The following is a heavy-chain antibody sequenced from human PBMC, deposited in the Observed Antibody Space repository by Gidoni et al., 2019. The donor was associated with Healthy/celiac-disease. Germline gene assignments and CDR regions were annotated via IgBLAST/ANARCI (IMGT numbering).Heavy chain of an antibody. CDR1: GGSISSSSYY. CDR3: ARHAAHYDILTGYYTDAFDI. J-gene: IGHJ3*02. Sequence: QLQLQESGPGLVTPSETLSLTCTVSGGSISSSSYYWGWIRQPPGKGLEWIGSIYYSGSTYYNPSLKSRVTISVDTSKNQFSLKLSSVTAADTAVYYCARHAAHYDILTGYYTDAFDIWGQGTMVTVSS. CDR2: IYYSGST. D-gene: IGHD3-9*01. V-gene: IGHV4-39*01.